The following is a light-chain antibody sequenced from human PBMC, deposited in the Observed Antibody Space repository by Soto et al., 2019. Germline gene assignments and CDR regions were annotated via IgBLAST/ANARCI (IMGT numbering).Light chain of an antibody. J-gene: IGKJ1*01. CDR3: QQYDTSPRT. V-gene: IGKV3-20*01. CDR1: QSVSSY. Sequence: EIVLTQSPATLSLSPAERPTLSCRASQSVSSYLAWFQQKPGQAPRLLIYGASTRATGIPDRFSGSGSGTDFTLTISRLEPEDFAVYYCQQYDTSPRTFGQGTKVDIK. CDR2: GAS.